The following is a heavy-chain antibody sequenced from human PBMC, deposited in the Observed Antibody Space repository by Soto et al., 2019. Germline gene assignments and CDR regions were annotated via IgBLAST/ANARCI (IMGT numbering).Heavy chain of an antibody. V-gene: IGHV4-34*01. CDR3: VRIRYQLPSSVLWLDP. CDR1: GGFLSESY. J-gene: IGHJ5*02. D-gene: IGHD3-16*01. CDR2: IHHVGGT. Sequence: SETLSLTCAVNGGFLSESYLTWIRQPPGKGLEWIGEIHHVGGTNYNPALTSRVTMSVDTSQNQLSLRLISVTAADTAMYFCVRIRYQLPSSVLWLDPWGQGTPVTVSS.